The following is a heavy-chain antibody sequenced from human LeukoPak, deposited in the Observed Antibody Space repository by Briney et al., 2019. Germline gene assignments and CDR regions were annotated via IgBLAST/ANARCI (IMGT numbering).Heavy chain of an antibody. CDR2: IYYSGST. V-gene: IGHV4-59*01. Sequence: PSETLSLTCTVSGGSISSYYWSWIRQPPGKGLEWIGYIYYSGSTNYNPSLKSRVTISVDTSKNQFSLKLSSVTAADTAMYYCARETSQKGAHYMDVWGKGTTVTISS. CDR3: ARETSQKGAHYMDV. CDR1: GGSISSYY. D-gene: IGHD3-16*01. J-gene: IGHJ6*03.